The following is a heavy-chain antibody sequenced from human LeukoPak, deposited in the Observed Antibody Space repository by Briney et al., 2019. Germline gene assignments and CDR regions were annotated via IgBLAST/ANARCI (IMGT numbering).Heavy chain of an antibody. CDR1: GFTFSSYE. V-gene: IGHV3-48*03. CDR2: ISSSGSTI. J-gene: IGHJ4*02. Sequence: GGSLRLSCAASGFTFSSYEMNWVRQAPGKGLEWVSYISSSGSTIYYADSVKGRFTISRDNAKNSLYLQMNSLRAEDTAVYYCARGPYGSGSYHDYWGQGTLVTVSS. D-gene: IGHD3-10*01. CDR3: ARGPYGSGSYHDY.